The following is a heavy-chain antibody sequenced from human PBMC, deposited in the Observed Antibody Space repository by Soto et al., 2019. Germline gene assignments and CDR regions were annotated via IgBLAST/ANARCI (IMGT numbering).Heavy chain of an antibody. V-gene: IGHV1-69*06. J-gene: IGHJ5*02. CDR1: GGTFSSYA. CDR3: ATTQAGPHYYGSGSYYTRYWFDP. CDR2: IIPIFGTA. D-gene: IGHD3-10*01. Sequence: GASVKVSCKASGGTFSSYAISWVRQAPGQGLEWMGGIIPIFGTANYAQKFQGRVTITADKSTSTAYMELSSLRSEDTAVYYWATTQAGPHYYGSGSYYTRYWFDPWGQGTLVTVSS.